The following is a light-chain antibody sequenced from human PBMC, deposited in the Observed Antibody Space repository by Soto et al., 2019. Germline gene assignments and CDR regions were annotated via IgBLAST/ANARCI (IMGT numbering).Light chain of an antibody. V-gene: IGKV1-27*01. CDR2: AAS. CDR1: QGIKNY. J-gene: IGKJ3*01. Sequence: DIPMTQSPSSLSASVGDRVTITCRASQGIKNYLAWYQQRPGKAPNLLIYAASTLQSGVPSRFSGRGSGTHFTLTISSLQAEDVAIYYCQTYNSASFAFGPGTRVDIK. CDR3: QTYNSASFA.